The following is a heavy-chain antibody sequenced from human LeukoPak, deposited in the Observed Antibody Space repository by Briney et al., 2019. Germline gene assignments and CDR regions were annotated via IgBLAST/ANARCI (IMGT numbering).Heavy chain of an antibody. V-gene: IGHV4-39*01. J-gene: IGHJ3*02. CDR1: GGSISSSSYY. CDR2: IYYSGGT. D-gene: IGHD3-22*01. Sequence: PSETLSLTCTVSGGSISSSSYYWGWIRQPPGKGLEWIGGIYYSGGTYYNPSLKSRVTISVDTSKNQFSLKLSSVTAADTAVYYCARPNYYDSLDAFDIWGQGTMVTVSS. CDR3: ARPNYYDSLDAFDI.